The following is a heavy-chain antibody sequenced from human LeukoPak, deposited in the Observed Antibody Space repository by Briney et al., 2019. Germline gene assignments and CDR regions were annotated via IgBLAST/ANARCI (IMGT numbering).Heavy chain of an antibody. Sequence: SGGSLRLSCAASGFTFSSYSMNWVRQAPGKGLEWVSSISSSSSYIYYADSVKGRFTISRDNAKNSLYLQMNSLRAEDTAVYYCARARSGCYFDCWGQGTLVTVSS. CDR1: GFTFSSYS. CDR2: ISSSSSYI. D-gene: IGHD3-3*01. V-gene: IGHV3-21*01. CDR3: ARARSGCYFDC. J-gene: IGHJ4*02.